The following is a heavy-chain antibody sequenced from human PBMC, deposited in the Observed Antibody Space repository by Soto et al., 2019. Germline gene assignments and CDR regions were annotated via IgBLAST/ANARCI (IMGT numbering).Heavy chain of an antibody. CDR2: ISGSGGST. J-gene: IGHJ5*02. V-gene: IGHV3-23*01. CDR3: AKDSGWGGGLFLGWYTGFAP. D-gene: IGHD3-3*01. Sequence: GGSLRLSCAASGFTFSSYAMSWVRQAPGKGLEWVSAISGSGGSTYYADSVKGRFTISRDNSKNTLYLQMNSLRAEDRTVFYGAKDSGWGGGLFLGWYTGFAPWAQEPWVTSPQ. CDR1: GFTFSSYA.